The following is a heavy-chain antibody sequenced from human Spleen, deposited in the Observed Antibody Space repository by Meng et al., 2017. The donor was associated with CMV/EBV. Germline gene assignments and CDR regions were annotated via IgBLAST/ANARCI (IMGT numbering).Heavy chain of an antibody. CDR3: ARASGSSSNWFDP. V-gene: IGHV1-18*01. J-gene: IGHJ5*02. CDR2: IGAYNDNT. D-gene: IGHD6-13*01. CDR1: GYTFTHYG. Sequence: KASGYTFTHYGISWARQAPGQGLEWIGWIGAYNDNTNYAQNLQGRVTMTTDISTRTAYMELRSLRSDDTAVYYCARASGSSSNWFDPWGQGTLVTVSS.